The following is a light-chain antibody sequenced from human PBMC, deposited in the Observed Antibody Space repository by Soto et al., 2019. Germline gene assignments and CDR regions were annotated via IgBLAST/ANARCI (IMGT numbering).Light chain of an antibody. V-gene: IGLV2-14*03. CDR2: EVT. CDR3: GSYTSSNTLV. Sequence: QSALTQPASVSGSPGQSITISCTGTSCDVGGYHYVYWYQQHPGKAPQLLIYEVTYRPSGVSNRFSGSKSGTTASLIISGLQAEDDSDYFCGSYTSSNTLVFGTGTKLTVL. J-gene: IGLJ1*01. CDR1: SCDVGGYHY.